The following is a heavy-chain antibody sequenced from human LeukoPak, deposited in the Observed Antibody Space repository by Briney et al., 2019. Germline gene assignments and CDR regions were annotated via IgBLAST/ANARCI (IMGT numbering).Heavy chain of an antibody. CDR2: IIPILGIA. V-gene: IGHV1-69*04. D-gene: IGHD6-13*01. CDR3: ASSYSSSPAGY. Sequence: SVKVSCKASGGTFSSYAISWVRQAPGQGLEWMGRIIPILGIANYAQKFQGRVTITADKSTSTAYMELSSLRSEDTAVYYCASSYSSSPAGYWGQGTLVTVSS. J-gene: IGHJ4*02. CDR1: GGTFSSYA.